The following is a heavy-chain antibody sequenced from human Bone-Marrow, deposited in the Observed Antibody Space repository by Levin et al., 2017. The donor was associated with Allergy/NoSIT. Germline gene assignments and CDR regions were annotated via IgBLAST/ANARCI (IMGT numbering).Heavy chain of an antibody. Sequence: GGSLRLSCAASRFSFSNSWMRWVRQTPGKGLESVANIKTDGSEQYYVDSVKGRFTISRDNAKNSLYLQMNSLRGDDTGLYYCTTAIRGDPRNYWGQGTLVTVSS. D-gene: IGHD2-21*02. V-gene: IGHV3-7*01. CDR3: TTAIRGDPRNY. CDR2: IKTDGSEQ. CDR1: RFSFSNSW. J-gene: IGHJ4*02.